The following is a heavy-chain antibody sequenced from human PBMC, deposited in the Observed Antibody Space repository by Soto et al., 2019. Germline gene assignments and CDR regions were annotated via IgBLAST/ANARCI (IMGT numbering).Heavy chain of an antibody. J-gene: IGHJ4*02. Sequence: SETLSLTCAVYGGSFSCYYWILIRQPPGKGLEWIGEINHSGSTNYNPSLKSRVTISVDTSKNQFSLKLSSVTAADTAVYYCARGKLSDYVWGSYRYHFDYWGQGTVVTVSS. D-gene: IGHD3-16*02. CDR3: ARGKLSDYVWGSYRYHFDY. CDR2: INHSGST. CDR1: GGSFSCYY. V-gene: IGHV4-34*01.